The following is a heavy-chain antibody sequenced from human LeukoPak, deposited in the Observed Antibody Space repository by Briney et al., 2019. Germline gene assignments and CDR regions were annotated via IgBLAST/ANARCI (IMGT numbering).Heavy chain of an antibody. Sequence: GGSLRLSCAASGFTFSGYSMNWVRQAPGRGLEWVSCITSRSSYIYYADSVKGRFTISRDNTKNSLYLQMNSLRAEDTAVFYCARDQYDTWSRRGNFDSWGQGTLVIVSS. CDR3: ARDQYDTWSRRGNFDS. CDR1: GFTFSGYS. J-gene: IGHJ4*02. D-gene: IGHD3-3*01. CDR2: ITSRSSYI. V-gene: IGHV3-21*04.